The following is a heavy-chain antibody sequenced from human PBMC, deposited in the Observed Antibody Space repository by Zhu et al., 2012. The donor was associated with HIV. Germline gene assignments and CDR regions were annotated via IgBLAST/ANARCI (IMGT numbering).Heavy chain of an antibody. Sequence: QVQLQESGPGLVKPSETLSLTCTVSGYSISSGYYWGWIRQPPGKGLEWIGSIYHSGSTYYNPSLKSRVTISVDTSKNQFSLKLSSVTAADTAVYYCARVVGYYDSSNWFRPLGPGNPGHRLL. D-gene: IGHD3-22*01. V-gene: IGHV4-38-2*02. J-gene: IGHJ5*02. CDR1: GYSISSGYY. CDR3: ARVVGYYDSSNWFRP. CDR2: IYHSGST.